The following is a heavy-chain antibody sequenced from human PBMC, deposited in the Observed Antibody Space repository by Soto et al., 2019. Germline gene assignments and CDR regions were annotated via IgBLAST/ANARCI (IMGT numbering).Heavy chain of an antibody. CDR1: GFTFSSYC. CDR2: ISSSSSTI. CDR3: ARVDYDILTGYTRGGMDV. D-gene: IGHD3-9*01. V-gene: IGHV3-48*02. Sequence: GGSLRLSCAASGFTFSSYCMNWVRQAPGKGLEWVSYISSSSSTIYYADSVKGRFTISRDNAKNSLYLQMNSLRDEDTAVYYCARVDYDILTGYTRGGMDVWGQGTTVTVSS. J-gene: IGHJ6*02.